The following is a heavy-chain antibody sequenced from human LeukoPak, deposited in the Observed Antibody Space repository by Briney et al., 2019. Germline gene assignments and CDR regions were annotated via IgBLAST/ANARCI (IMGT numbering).Heavy chain of an antibody. J-gene: IGHJ6*02. CDR2: IIPILGIA. Sequence: WASVKVSCKASGGTFSSYAISWVRQAPGQGLEWMGRIIPILGIANYAQKFQGRVTITADKSTSTAYMELSSLRSEVTAVYYCARGGGSYREYYGMDVWGQGTTVTVSS. D-gene: IGHD1-26*01. CDR3: ARGGGSYREYYGMDV. V-gene: IGHV1-69*04. CDR1: GGTFSSYA.